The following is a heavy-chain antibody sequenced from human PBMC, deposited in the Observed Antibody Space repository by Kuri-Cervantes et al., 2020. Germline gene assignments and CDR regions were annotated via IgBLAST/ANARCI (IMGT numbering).Heavy chain of an antibody. Sequence: ESLKISCAVYGGSFSGYYWSWIRQPPGKGLEWIGEINHSGSTNYNPSLKSRVTISVDTSKNQFSLKLSSVTAADTAVYYCARGRDSGWYGFGPAPDAFDIWGQGTMVTVSS. V-gene: IGHV4-34*01. D-gene: IGHD6-19*01. J-gene: IGHJ3*02. CDR2: INHSGST. CDR1: GGSFSGYY. CDR3: ARGRDSGWYGFGPAPDAFDI.